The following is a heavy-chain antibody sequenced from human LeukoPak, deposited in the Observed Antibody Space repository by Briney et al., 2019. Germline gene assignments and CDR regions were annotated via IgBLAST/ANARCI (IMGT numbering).Heavy chain of an antibody. CDR3: ARGVIVVVPAARVHNWFDP. Sequence: KPSETLSLXCAVYGGSFSGYYWRWIRQPPGKGLEWIGEINHSGSTNYNPSLKSRVTISVDTSKNQFSLKLSSVTAADTAVYYCARGVIVVVPAARVHNWFDPWGQGTLVTVSS. V-gene: IGHV4-34*01. J-gene: IGHJ5*02. D-gene: IGHD2-2*01. CDR2: INHSGST. CDR1: GGSFSGYY.